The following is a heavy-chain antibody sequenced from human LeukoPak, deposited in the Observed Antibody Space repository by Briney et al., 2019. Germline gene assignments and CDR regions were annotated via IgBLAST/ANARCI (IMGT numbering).Heavy chain of an antibody. D-gene: IGHD1-26*01. CDR3: ATVPVGATPQQFDY. CDR2: IYHSGST. J-gene: IGHJ4*02. CDR1: GYSISSGYY. V-gene: IGHV4-38-2*02. Sequence: SETLSLTCTVSGYSISSGYYWGWIRQPPGKGLEWIGSIYHSGSTYYNPSLKSRVTISVDTSKNQFSLKLSSVTAADTAVYYCATVPVGATPQQFDYWGQGTLVTVSS.